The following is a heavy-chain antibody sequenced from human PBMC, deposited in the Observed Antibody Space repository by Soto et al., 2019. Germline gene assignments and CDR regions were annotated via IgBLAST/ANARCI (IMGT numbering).Heavy chain of an antibody. CDR3: ARREYCSGGSCYSPWFDP. D-gene: IGHD2-15*01. Sequence: GESLKISCKGSGYNFTSYWIGWVRQMPGKGLEWMGIIYPGDSDTRYSPSFQGQVTISADKSISTAYLQWSSLKASDTAMYYCARREYCSGGSCYSPWFDPWGQGTLVTVSS. J-gene: IGHJ5*02. CDR2: IYPGDSDT. V-gene: IGHV5-51*01. CDR1: GYNFTSYW.